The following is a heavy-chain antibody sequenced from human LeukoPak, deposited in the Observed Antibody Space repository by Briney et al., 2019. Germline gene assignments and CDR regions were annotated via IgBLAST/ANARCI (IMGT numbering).Heavy chain of an antibody. CDR2: ISYDGSNK. CDR3: VKPPDIWCGRIGY. D-gene: IGHD3-3*01. Sequence: GGSLRLSCPASGFTFSSYDMHWVRQAPGKGLEWVAVISYDGSNKYYADSVKGRFTISRDNSKNTLYLQMNSLRAEDTAVYYCVKPPDIWCGRIGYWGQGTLVTVSS. CDR1: GFTFSSYD. J-gene: IGHJ4*02. V-gene: IGHV3-30*18.